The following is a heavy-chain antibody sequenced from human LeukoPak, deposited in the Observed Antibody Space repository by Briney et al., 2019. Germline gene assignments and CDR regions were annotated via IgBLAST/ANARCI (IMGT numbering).Heavy chain of an antibody. D-gene: IGHD3-16*01. CDR2: ISGSGGST. Sequence: GGSLRLSCAASGFTFSSYAMSWVRQAPGKGLEWVSAISGSGGSTYYADSVKGRFTISRDNSKNTLYLQMNSLRAEDTAVYYCAKGGDPYYYYYYGMDVWGQGTTVTVSS. CDR1: GFTFSSYA. CDR3: AKGGDPYYYYYYGMDV. V-gene: IGHV3-23*01. J-gene: IGHJ6*02.